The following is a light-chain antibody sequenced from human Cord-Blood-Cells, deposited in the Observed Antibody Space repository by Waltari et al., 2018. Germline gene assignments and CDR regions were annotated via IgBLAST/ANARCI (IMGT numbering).Light chain of an antibody. J-gene: IGKJ2*01. V-gene: IGKV3-20*01. CDR2: GAS. CDR3: QQYGSSPYT. Sequence: EIVLTQSPGTLSLSPGDRATLSCRASPSVSSSYLGWYQQKPGQAPRLLIYGASSRATGIPDRFRCSGSGTDFTLTISRLEPEDFAVYYCQQYGSSPYTFGQGTKLEIK. CDR1: PSVSSSY.